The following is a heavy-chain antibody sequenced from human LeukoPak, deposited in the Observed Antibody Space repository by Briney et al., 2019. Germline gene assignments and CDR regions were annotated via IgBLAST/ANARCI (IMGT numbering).Heavy chain of an antibody. Sequence: GRSLRLSFAASGFTFSSYGMHWVRQAPGKGLEWVAVIWYDGSNKYYADSVKGRFTISRDNSKNTLYLQMNSLRAEDTAVYYCARLYYDSSGVDYWGQGTLVTVSS. CDR3: ARLYYDSSGVDY. CDR2: IWYDGSNK. CDR1: GFTFSSYG. J-gene: IGHJ4*02. D-gene: IGHD3-22*01. V-gene: IGHV3-33*01.